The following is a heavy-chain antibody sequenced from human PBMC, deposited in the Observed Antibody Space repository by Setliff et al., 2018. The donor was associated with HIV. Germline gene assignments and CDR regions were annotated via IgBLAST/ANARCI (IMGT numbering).Heavy chain of an antibody. CDR2: ISGFNGNI. J-gene: IGHJ3*02. V-gene: IGHV1-18*01. CDR1: GYSFARYG. CDR3: ARVPYRSAWFSGGHDAFDI. Sequence: ASVKVSCKASGYSFARYGLSWVRQAPGQGLEWMGWISGFNGNIKYAQSFQDRVAMTTETATSTAYMEMRSLRSDDTAVYFCARVPYRSAWFSGGHDAFDIWGQGTMVTVSS. D-gene: IGHD6-19*01.